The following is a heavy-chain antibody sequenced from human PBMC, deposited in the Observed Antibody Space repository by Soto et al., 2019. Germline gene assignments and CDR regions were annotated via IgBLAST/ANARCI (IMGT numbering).Heavy chain of an antibody. D-gene: IGHD6-19*01. CDR2: FNPNSGDT. Sequence: QVQLVHSEAEVKKPGASVKVSCKASGYTFTAYSMHWVRQAPGQGLEWVGWFNPNSGDTIYAQKFQGRVTLTRDTSIGTAYMELYSLTSDDTAVYYCAREVSAVISLDYWGQGTLVTVSS. V-gene: IGHV1-2*02. J-gene: IGHJ4*02. CDR1: GYTFTAYS. CDR3: AREVSAVISLDY.